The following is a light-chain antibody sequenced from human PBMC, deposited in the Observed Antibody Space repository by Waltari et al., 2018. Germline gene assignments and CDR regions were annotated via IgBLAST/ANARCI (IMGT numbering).Light chain of an antibody. CDR2: EDN. CDR1: RSDVGL. CDR3: CSYAGPWV. V-gene: IGLV2-23*01. Sequence: QSALTQPASVSGSPGQSVPIPCTGPRSDVGLVSWYQPHPGKAPKLIIYEDNKRPSGVSDRFSGSKSGNTASLTISGLQAEDEADYHCCSYAGPWVFGGGTKLTVL. J-gene: IGLJ3*02.